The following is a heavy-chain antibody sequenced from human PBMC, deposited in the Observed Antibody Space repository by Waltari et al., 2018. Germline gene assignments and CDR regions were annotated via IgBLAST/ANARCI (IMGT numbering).Heavy chain of an antibody. CDR2: LSYXXAX. Sequence: QXQLQESGXGVGKPSETLSLTCIVSGGSITSNRHYWAWIXQPPGXGLEWXGXLSYXXAXYXXPXLKXRVTXSRDTSKNHLSLTLGSVTAADTAVYYCXTYIGASIGTAAFDVWGQGTMVTVSS. V-gene: IGHV4-39*02. J-gene: IGHJ3*01. CDR3: XTYIGASIGTAAFDV. CDR1: GGSITSNRHY. D-gene: IGHD5-12*01.